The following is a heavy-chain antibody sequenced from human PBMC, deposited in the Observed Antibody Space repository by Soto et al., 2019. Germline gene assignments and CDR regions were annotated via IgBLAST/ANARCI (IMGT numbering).Heavy chain of an antibody. V-gene: IGHV3-48*01. CDR3: ATDLRYCSGGHCYSSYYSYYLDV. Sequence: EVQLVESGGGLVQPGGSLRLSCAASGFIFSSYSMNWVRQAPGKGLEWVSYISSSSDTIYYAASVKGRFTISRDNAKNSLYLQMNSLRAEETAVYYCATDLRYCSGGHCYSSYYSYYLDVWCIGTTVTVSS. CDR2: ISSSSDTI. J-gene: IGHJ6*03. CDR1: GFIFSSYS. D-gene: IGHD2-15*01.